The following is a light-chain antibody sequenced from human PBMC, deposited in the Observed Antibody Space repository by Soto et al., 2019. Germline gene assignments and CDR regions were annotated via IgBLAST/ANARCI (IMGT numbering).Light chain of an antibody. J-gene: IGLJ1*01. CDR1: SSDVGGYDY. Sequence: QSALTQPASVSGSPGQSITISCTGTSSDVGGYDYVSWYQQHPGKAPQVMIYDVNTRPSGGSNRFSGSKSGNTASLTISGLQAEDEADYYCSSFTTSSYTRSNAYVFGTGTKLTVL. V-gene: IGLV2-14*01. CDR2: DVN. CDR3: SSFTTSSYTRSNAYV.